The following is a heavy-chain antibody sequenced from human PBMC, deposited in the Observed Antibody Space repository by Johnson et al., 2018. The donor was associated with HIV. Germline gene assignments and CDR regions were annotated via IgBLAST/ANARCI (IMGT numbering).Heavy chain of an antibody. Sequence: QVQLVESGGGVVQPGRSLRLSCAASGFTFSSYGMHWVRQAPGKGLEWVAVISYDGSNKYYADSVKGRFTISRDNSKNTLYLQMTSLRAEDTAVYYCAKVVTGEDDAFDIWGQGTKVTVSS. D-gene: IGHD7-27*01. CDR2: ISYDGSNK. J-gene: IGHJ3*02. CDR3: AKVVTGEDDAFDI. V-gene: IGHV3-30*18. CDR1: GFTFSSYG.